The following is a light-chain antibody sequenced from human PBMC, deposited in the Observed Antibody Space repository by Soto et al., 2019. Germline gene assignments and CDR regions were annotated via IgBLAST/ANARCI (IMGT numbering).Light chain of an antibody. CDR1: QSVLYSSNNENY. CDR3: QQYYSVPPT. V-gene: IGKV4-1*01. J-gene: IGKJ1*01. CDR2: WAS. Sequence: DIVMTQSPDSLAVSLGERATINCKSSQSVLYSSNNENYLAWYQQKPGQPPKLLLYWASTRESGVPDRFSGSGSGTDFTLTISSLQPEDVALYYCQQYYSVPPTFGQGTKVEI.